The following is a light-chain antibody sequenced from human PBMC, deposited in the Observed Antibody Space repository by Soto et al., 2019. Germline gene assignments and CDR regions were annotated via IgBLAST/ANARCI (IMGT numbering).Light chain of an antibody. V-gene: IGKV3-20*01. Sequence: EIVLTQSPGTLSLSPGERATLSCRASQSVSRSYLAWYQQKPGQAPRLLIYGASSKATGIPDRFSGSGSGTDVTLTISRREPDDFAVYYCHQYGSSPRTFGQGTKVEIK. CDR1: QSVSRSY. J-gene: IGKJ1*01. CDR2: GAS. CDR3: HQYGSSPRT.